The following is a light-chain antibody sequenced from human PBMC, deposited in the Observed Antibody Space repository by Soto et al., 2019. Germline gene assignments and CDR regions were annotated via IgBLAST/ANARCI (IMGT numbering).Light chain of an antibody. Sequence: DIQLPQSPSSLSASLGYIANITCRASQAISSYLNWFQHKPGKAPKLLIYAASTLQSGVPSRFSGSGSGTDFTLTISSLQPEDFATYYCQQSYLTRTFGQGTKVDIK. J-gene: IGKJ1*01. CDR3: QQSYLTRT. CDR2: AAS. V-gene: IGKV1-39*01. CDR1: QAISSY.